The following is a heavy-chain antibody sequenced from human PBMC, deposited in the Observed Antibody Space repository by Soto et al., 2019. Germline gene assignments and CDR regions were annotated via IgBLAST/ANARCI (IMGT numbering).Heavy chain of an antibody. D-gene: IGHD3-3*01. CDR2: ISYDGSNK. Sequence: QPGGSLRLSCAASGFTFSSYGMHWVRQAPGKGLEWVAVISYDGSNKYYADSVKGRFTISRDNSKNTLYLQMNSLRAEDTAVYYCAKDGKYYDFWSGYYPYYYYYGMDVWGQGTTVTVSS. V-gene: IGHV3-30*18. CDR1: GFTFSSYG. J-gene: IGHJ6*02. CDR3: AKDGKYYDFWSGYYPYYYYYGMDV.